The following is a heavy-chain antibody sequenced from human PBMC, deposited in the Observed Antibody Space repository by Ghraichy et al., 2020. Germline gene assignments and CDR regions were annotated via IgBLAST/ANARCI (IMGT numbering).Heavy chain of an antibody. V-gene: IGHV3-48*03. CDR3: ARVDWNAPDY. CDR1: GFNLSSYE. J-gene: IGHJ4*02. Sequence: GGSLRLSCAASGFNLSSYEMNWVRQATGKGPEWISYISDRGTTIYYADSVKGRFTISRDTAKNSLYLQMNSLRAEDTALYYCARVDWNAPDYWGQGIRVTVSS. CDR2: ISDRGTTI. D-gene: IGHD1-1*01.